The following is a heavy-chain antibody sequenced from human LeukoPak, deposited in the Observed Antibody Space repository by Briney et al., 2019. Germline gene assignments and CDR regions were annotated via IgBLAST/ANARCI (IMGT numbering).Heavy chain of an antibody. CDR2: ISGSGGST. J-gene: IGHJ4*02. CDR1: GFTFSSYA. V-gene: IGHV3-23*01. D-gene: IGHD2-15*01. Sequence: GGSLRLSCAASGFTFSSYAMSWVRQAPGKGLEWVSAISGSGGSTYYADSVKGRFTISRDNAKNSLYLQMNSLRAEDTAVYYCVREGEDILSAANVGDYFDYWGQGTLVTVSS. CDR3: VREGEDILSAANVGDYFDY.